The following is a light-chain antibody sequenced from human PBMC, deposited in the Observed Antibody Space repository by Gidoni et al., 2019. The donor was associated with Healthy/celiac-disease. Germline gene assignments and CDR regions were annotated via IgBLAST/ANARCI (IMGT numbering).Light chain of an antibody. CDR1: QSISSW. J-gene: IGKJ4*01. CDR3: QQYNSYST. Sequence: DIQMTQSPSTLSASVGDRVTITCRASQSISSWLAWYQQKPGKAPKLLIYKASSLESGVPSRFSGSGSGTEFTLTISSLQPDDFAPYYCQQYNSYSTFXGXTKVEIK. CDR2: KAS. V-gene: IGKV1-5*03.